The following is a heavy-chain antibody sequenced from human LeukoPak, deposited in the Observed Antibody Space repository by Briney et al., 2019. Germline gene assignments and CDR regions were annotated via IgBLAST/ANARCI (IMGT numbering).Heavy chain of an antibody. D-gene: IGHD1-26*01. Sequence: PGGSLRLSCAASGFTFSGYAMHWVRQVPGKGLEWVTVISDDGATKYYGDSVKGRFTASRDDSYNTLYLQMSSLRVEDTAVYFCAKALGSYPESRYADYWGQGALVTVSS. CDR2: ISDDGATK. J-gene: IGHJ4*02. V-gene: IGHV3-30*18. CDR1: GFTFSGYA. CDR3: AKALGSYPESRYADY.